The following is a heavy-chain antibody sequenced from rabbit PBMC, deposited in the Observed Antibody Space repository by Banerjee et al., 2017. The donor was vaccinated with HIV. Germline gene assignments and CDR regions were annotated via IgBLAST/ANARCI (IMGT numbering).Heavy chain of an antibody. D-gene: IGHD8-1*01. CDR3: ARDAGTSFSTYGMDL. V-gene: IGHV1S45*01. J-gene: IGHJ3*01. CDR2: INAVTGKA. CDR1: GFSFRNKAV. Sequence: QEQLVESGGGLVKPEGSLKLSCTASGFSFRNKAVMCWVRQAPGKGLQWIACINAVTGKAVYATWAKGRFTFSKTSSTTVTLQMTSLTAADTATYFCARDAGTSFSTYGMDLWGQGTLVTVS.